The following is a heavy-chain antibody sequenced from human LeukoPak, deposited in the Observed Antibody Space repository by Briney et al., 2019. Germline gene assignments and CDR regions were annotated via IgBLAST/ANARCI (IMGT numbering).Heavy chain of an antibody. D-gene: IGHD5-18*01. CDR1: GFTFHDYA. Sequence: PGRSLRLSCAASGFTFHDYAMHWVRQAPGKGLEWVSGISWNSASLGYADSVKGRFTISRDNAKNSLYLQMSSLRAEDTAVYYCARRGGTFLAAMLLYYFDYWGQGTLVTVSS. J-gene: IGHJ4*02. CDR2: ISWNSASL. CDR3: ARRGGTFLAAMLLYYFDY. V-gene: IGHV3-9*01.